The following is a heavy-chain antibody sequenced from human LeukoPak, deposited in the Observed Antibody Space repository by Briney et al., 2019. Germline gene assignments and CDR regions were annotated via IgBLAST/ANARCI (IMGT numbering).Heavy chain of an antibody. CDR3: ARSYSYGYGDYYYGMDV. J-gene: IGHJ6*04. Sequence: SETLSLTCTGSGCSISSYYWSWIRQPPGKGREWIGYIYYTGRTNYNPSLKSRVTISVDTSKNQFSLKLSSVTAADTAVYYCARSYSYGYGDYYYGMDVWGKGTTVTVSS. D-gene: IGHD5-18*01. CDR1: GCSISSYY. CDR2: IYYTGRT. V-gene: IGHV4-59*03.